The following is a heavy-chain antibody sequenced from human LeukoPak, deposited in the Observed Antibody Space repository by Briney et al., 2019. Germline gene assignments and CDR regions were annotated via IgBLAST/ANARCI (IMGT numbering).Heavy chain of an antibody. J-gene: IGHJ4*02. D-gene: IGHD1-1*01. CDR1: GYTFTGYY. V-gene: IGHV1-2*06. CDR2: INPNSGCT. Sequence: TSVKVSCKASGYTFTGYYMHWVRQAPGQGLEWIGRINPNSGCTNYAQKFQGRVTMTRDTSISTAYMELSRPRSDDTAVYYCARGQTGEIDYWGQGTLVTVSS. CDR3: ARGQTGEIDY.